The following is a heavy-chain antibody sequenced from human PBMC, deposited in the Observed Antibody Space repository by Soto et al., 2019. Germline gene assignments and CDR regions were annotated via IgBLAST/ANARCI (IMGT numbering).Heavy chain of an antibody. J-gene: IGHJ6*02. Sequence: QVQLVQSGAEVKKPGSSVKVSCKASGGTFSSYAISWVRQAPGQGLEWMGGIIPIFGTANYAQKFQGRVTITADESTSTAYMELSSRRSEDTAVYYCAREEAGDYYYGMDVWGQGTTVTVSS. CDR1: GGTFSSYA. CDR3: AREEAGDYYYGMDV. CDR2: IIPIFGTA. V-gene: IGHV1-69*01. D-gene: IGHD6-19*01.